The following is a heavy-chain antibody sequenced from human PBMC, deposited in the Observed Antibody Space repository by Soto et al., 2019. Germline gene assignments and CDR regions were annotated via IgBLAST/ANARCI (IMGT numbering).Heavy chain of an antibody. J-gene: IGHJ1*01. CDR3: AYALQYALDI. Sequence: EVQLVESGGGLVQPGGSLQLSCAASDFTFGDSAVHWIRQASGNGLEWVGRIRGKSRNYATGYAASVKGRFTISRDDSRNTAYLQMNSLKTEDTAVYYCAYALQYALDIWGQGTLVTVSS. CDR1: DFTFGDSA. V-gene: IGHV3-73*01. CDR2: IRGKSRNYAT. D-gene: IGHD4-4*01.